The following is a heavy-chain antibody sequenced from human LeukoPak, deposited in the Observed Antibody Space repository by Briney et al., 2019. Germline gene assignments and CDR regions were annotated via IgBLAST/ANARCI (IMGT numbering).Heavy chain of an antibody. Sequence: PSETLSLTCAVYGGSFSGYYWSWIRQPPGKGLEWIGEINHSGSTNYNPSLKSRVTISVDTSKNQFSLKLSSVTAADTAVYYCARGSTSCCDYWGQGTLVTVSS. CDR2: INHSGST. CDR3: ARGSTSCCDY. CDR1: GGSFSGYY. D-gene: IGHD2-2*01. J-gene: IGHJ4*02. V-gene: IGHV4-34*01.